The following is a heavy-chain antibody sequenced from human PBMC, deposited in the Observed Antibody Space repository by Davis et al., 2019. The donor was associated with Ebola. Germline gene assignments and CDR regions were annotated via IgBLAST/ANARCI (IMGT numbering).Heavy chain of an antibody. CDR2: ISYDGSSK. V-gene: IGHV3-30-3*01. CDR1: GFTFSTYV. J-gene: IGHJ4*02. CDR3: ARGYNDNDYGGDY. D-gene: IGHD5-12*01. Sequence: GGSLGLSCAASGFTFSTYVMYWVRQAPGKGLEWVAVISYDGSSKYYVDSVRGRFTISRDNSKNVLYLQMNSLRAEDTALYYCARGYNDNDYGGDYWGQGTLVTVSS.